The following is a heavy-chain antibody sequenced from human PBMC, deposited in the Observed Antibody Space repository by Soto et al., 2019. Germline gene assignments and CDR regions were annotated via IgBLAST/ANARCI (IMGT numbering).Heavy chain of an antibody. Sequence: QVQLVESGGGVVQPGRSLRLSCAASGFTFSSYAMHWVRQAPGKGLEWVAVISYDGSNKYYADSVKGRFTISRDNSKNTLDLEMNSLRAEDTAVYYCARVECSGGSGYSNYGMAVWGQGATVTVSS. V-gene: IGHV3-30-3*01. CDR2: ISYDGSNK. D-gene: IGHD2-15*01. CDR3: ARVECSGGSGYSNYGMAV. CDR1: GFTFSSYA. J-gene: IGHJ6*02.